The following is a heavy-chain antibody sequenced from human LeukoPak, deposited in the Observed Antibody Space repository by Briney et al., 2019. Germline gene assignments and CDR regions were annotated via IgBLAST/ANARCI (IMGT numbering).Heavy chain of an antibody. CDR1: GGSISSSNYY. CDR2: MYYSGST. Sequence: SETLSLTCTVSGGSISSSNYYWGWIRQPPGKGLDRIGTMYYSGSTYYNPSLKSRVTISVDTSKNQFSLKLSSMTVADTAVYYCARGSGSYSSNIDYWGQGTLVTVSS. V-gene: IGHV4-39*01. J-gene: IGHJ4*02. CDR3: ARGSGSYSSNIDY. D-gene: IGHD3-10*01.